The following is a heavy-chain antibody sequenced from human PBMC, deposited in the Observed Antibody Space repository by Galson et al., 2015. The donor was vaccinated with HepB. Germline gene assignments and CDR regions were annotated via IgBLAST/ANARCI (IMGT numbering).Heavy chain of an antibody. CDR1: GSSFPNSW. V-gene: IGHV5-51*03. CDR2: INPASDT. CDR3: ARPYTSGRYDWGH. J-gene: IGHJ4*02. D-gene: IGHD6-19*01. Sequence: QSGAEVKKPGEPLKISCEGSGSSFPNSWFGWVRQMPGKGLEWMGTINPASDTRYSPSFQGQVTSSADKSFSTAYLQWSSLKASDTAIYYCARPYTSGRYDWGHWGQGTLVTVSS.